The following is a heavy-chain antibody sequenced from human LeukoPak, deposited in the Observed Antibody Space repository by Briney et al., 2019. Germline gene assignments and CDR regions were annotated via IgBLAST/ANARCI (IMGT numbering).Heavy chain of an antibody. CDR1: GFTFDDYG. V-gene: IGHV3-23*01. CDR2: ISGSGGIT. D-gene: IGHD3-22*01. Sequence: PGGSLRLSCAASGFTFDDYGMSWVRQAPGKGLEWVSGISGSGGITYYTDSVKGRFTISRDNYKNTLYLQMNSLRAEDTAVYYCAKALYYYDSNGYYLYYFDYWGQGTLVTVSS. CDR3: AKALYYYDSNGYYLYYFDY. J-gene: IGHJ4*02.